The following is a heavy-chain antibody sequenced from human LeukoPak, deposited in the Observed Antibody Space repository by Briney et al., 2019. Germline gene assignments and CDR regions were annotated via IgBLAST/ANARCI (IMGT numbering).Heavy chain of an antibody. CDR3: ARRTDTVMVPPPFDY. CDR2: IYYSGST. V-gene: IGHV4-39*01. Sequence: SETLSLTCTVSGCSISSSSYYWGWIRQPPGKGLEWIGSIYYSGSTYYNPSLKRRVTISVDTSKNQFSLKLSSVTAADTAVYYCARRTDTVMVPPPFDYWRQETLVTVSS. D-gene: IGHD5-18*01. CDR1: GCSISSSSYY. J-gene: IGHJ4*02.